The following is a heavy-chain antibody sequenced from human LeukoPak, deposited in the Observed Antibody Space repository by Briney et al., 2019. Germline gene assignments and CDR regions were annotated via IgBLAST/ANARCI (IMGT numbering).Heavy chain of an antibody. J-gene: IGHJ4*02. V-gene: IGHV1-2*02. CDR2: INPNSGGT. CDR3: ARDSLPYSSPPLFDY. Sequence: ASVKVSCKASGYTFTGYYMHWVRQAPGQGLEWMGWINPNSGGTNYAQKFQGRVTMTRDTSISTAYMELSRLRSDDTAVYYCARDSLPYSSPPLFDYWGQGTLVTVSS. D-gene: IGHD6-13*01. CDR1: GYTFTGYY.